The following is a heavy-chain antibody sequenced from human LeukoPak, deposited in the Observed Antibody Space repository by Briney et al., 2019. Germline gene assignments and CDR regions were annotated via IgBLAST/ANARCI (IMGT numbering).Heavy chain of an antibody. V-gene: IGHV4-34*01. CDR3: ASTPYFDY. Sequence: PSETLSLTCAVYGGSFSGYYWSWIRQPPGKGLEWIGEISHSGSTNYNPSLKSRVTISVDTSKNQFSLKLSSVTAADTAVYYCASTPYFDYWGQGTLVTVSS. CDR1: GGSFSGYY. CDR2: ISHSGST. J-gene: IGHJ4*02.